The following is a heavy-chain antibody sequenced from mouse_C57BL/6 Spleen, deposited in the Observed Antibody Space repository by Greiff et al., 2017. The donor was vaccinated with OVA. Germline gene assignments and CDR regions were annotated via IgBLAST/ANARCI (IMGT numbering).Heavy chain of an antibody. CDR2: IHPNSGST. CDR3: ARKGDSNYGGGFAY. J-gene: IGHJ3*01. Sequence: QVQLQQSGAELVKPGASVKLSCKASGYTFTSYWMHWVKQRPGQGLEWIGMIHPNSGSTNYNEKFKSKATLTVDKSSSTAYMQLSSLTSEDSAVYYCARKGDSNYGGGFAYWGQGTLVTVSA. CDR1: GYTFTSYW. V-gene: IGHV1-64*01. D-gene: IGHD2-5*01.